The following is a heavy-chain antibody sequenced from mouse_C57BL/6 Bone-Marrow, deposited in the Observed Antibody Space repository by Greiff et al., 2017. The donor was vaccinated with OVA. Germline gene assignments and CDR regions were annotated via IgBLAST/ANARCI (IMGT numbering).Heavy chain of an antibody. CDR3: ANGSKYWYFDV. Sequence: VHVKQSGPELVKPGASVKISCKASGYSFTDYNMNWVKQSNGKSLEWIGVINPNYGTTSYNQKFKGKATLTVDQSSSTAYMQLNSLTSEDSAVYYCANGSKYWYFDVWGTGTTVTVSS. CDR2: INPNYGTT. D-gene: IGHD1-1*01. V-gene: IGHV1-39*01. CDR1: GYSFTDYN. J-gene: IGHJ1*03.